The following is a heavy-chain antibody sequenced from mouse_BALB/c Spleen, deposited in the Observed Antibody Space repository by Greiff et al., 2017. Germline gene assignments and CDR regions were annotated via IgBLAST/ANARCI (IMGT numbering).Heavy chain of an antibody. CDR1: GYTFTSYT. J-gene: IGHJ4*01. V-gene: IGHV1-4*01. CDR2: INPSSGYT. D-gene: IGHD1-1*01. Sequence: QVQLQQSGAELARPGASVKMSCKASGYTFTSYTMHWVKQRPGQGLEWIGYINPSSGYTNYNQKFKDKATLTADKSSSTAYMQLSSLTSEDSAVYYCARRGHYYGSSDYAMDYWGQGTSVTVSS. CDR3: ARRGHYYGSSDYAMDY.